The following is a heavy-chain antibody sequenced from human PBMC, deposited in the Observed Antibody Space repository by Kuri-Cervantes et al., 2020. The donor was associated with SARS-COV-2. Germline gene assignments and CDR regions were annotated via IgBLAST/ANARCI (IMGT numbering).Heavy chain of an antibody. V-gene: IGHV4-34*12. CDR2: FFHSGST. CDR1: GGSFSGYY. CDR3: ASQDGLYY. D-gene: IGHD3/OR15-3a*01. Sequence: SQTLSLTCAVYGGSFSGYYWSWIRQPPGKGLEWIGSFFHSGSTYYNPSLKSRVTISVDTSKNQFSLKLSSVTAADTAVYYCASQDGLYYWGQGTLVTVSS. J-gene: IGHJ4*02.